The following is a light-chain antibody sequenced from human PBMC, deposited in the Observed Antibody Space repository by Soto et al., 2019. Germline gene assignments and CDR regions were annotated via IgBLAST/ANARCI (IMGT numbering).Light chain of an antibody. Sequence: EVVLTQSPDTLSLSPGERATLSCRASQTVSRNLAWYQQRPGQAPRLLVSAASNRATGIPARFSGSGSGTDFTLTISSLEPEDFAVYYCQQRTNWPPYTFGQGTKVDIK. CDR2: AAS. J-gene: IGKJ2*01. CDR3: QQRTNWPPYT. V-gene: IGKV3-11*01. CDR1: QTVSRN.